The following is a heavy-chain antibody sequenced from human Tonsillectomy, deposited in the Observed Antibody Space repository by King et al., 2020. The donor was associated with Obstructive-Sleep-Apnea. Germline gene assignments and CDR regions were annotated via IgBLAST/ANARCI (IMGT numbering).Heavy chain of an antibody. CDR3: ARRGDRGDYNSPVDAFDI. CDR2: IYNDGSRT. J-gene: IGHJ3*02. D-gene: IGHD5-24*01. CDR1: GFTFSNYW. V-gene: IGHV3-74*01. Sequence: VQLVESGGGLVQPGGSLRLSCAVSGFTFSNYWMHWVRQSPGRGLEWVSRIYNDGSRTSYAYSVKGRFTVSRDNAKNTLYLQMNSLRAEDTAVYYCARRGDRGDYNSPVDAFDIWGQGTMVTVSS.